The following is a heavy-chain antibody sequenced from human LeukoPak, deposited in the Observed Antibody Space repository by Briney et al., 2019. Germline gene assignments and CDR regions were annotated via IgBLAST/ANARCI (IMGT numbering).Heavy chain of an antibody. CDR3: ARGITYYYDSSGVTDFDY. Sequence: ASVKVSCKASGYTFTSYAMNWVRQAPGQGLEWMGWINTNTGNPTYAQGFTGRFVFSLDTSVSTAYLQISSLKAEDTAVYYCARGITYYYDSSGVTDFDYWGQGTLVTVSS. J-gene: IGHJ4*02. CDR2: INTNTGNP. CDR1: GYTFTSYA. V-gene: IGHV7-4-1*02. D-gene: IGHD3-22*01.